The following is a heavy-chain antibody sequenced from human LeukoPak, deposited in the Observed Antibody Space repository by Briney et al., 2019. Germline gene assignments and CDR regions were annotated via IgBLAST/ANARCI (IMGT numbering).Heavy chain of an antibody. J-gene: IGHJ4*02. Sequence: GGSLRLSCAASGFTFSSYAMHWVRQAPGKGLEYVSAISSNGGSTYYANSVKGRFTISRDNSKNTLYLQMNSLRAEDTAVYYCARDESGYYYGLDYWGQGTLVTVSS. CDR3: ARDESGYYYGLDY. D-gene: IGHD3-22*01. CDR2: ISSNGGST. V-gene: IGHV3-64*01. CDR1: GFTFSSYA.